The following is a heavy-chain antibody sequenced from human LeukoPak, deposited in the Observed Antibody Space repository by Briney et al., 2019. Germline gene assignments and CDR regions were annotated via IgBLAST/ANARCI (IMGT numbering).Heavy chain of an antibody. CDR2: IYYSGST. J-gene: IGHJ4*02. D-gene: IGHD6-13*01. CDR1: GGSISSYY. CDR3: ARGGGYSSSWYDY. V-gene: IGHV4-59*01. Sequence: SETLSLTCTVSGGSISSYYWSWIRQPPGKGLEWIGYIYYSGSTNYNPSLKSRVTISIDTSKNQFSLKLSSVAAADTAVYYCARGGGYSSSWYDYWGQGTLVTVSS.